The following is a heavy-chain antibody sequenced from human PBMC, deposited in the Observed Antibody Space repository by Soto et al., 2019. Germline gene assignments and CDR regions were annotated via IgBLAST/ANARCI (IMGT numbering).Heavy chain of an antibody. CDR1: GDSVSSNSAA. V-gene: IGHV6-1*01. Sequence: SQTLSTTCAISGDSVSSNSAAWNWIRQSPSRGLGWLGRTYYRSKWYNDYAVSVKSRITITPDTSKNQFSLQLNSVTPEDTAVYYCAREIRGLITPLYNWFDPWGQGTLVTVSS. CDR3: AREIRGLITPLYNWFDP. CDR2: TYYRSKWYN. D-gene: IGHD3-10*01. J-gene: IGHJ5*02.